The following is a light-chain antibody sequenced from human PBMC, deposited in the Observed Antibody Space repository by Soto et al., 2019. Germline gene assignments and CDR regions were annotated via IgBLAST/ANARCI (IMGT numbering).Light chain of an antibody. CDR2: GAS. V-gene: IGKV3-15*01. Sequence: EIVMTQSPATLSVAPEERATLSCRASQSVSSNLVWYQQKPGQAPRLLIYGASTRATGIPARFSGSGSGTEFTLTISSLQSEDFAVYYCLQYNNWPTFGPGTKVDIK. J-gene: IGKJ3*01. CDR3: LQYNNWPT. CDR1: QSVSSN.